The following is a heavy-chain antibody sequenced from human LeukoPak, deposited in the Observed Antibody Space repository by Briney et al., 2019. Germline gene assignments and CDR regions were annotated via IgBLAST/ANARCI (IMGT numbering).Heavy chain of an antibody. V-gene: IGHV1-18*01. D-gene: IGHD5-18*01. CDR1: GYTFSSYG. CDR3: ARDSRRGYSYGYDY. Sequence: SVTVSCTGSGYTFSSYGVGVVRQAPAPGLERVGWINTYNVNTNYAQTFPGRVTLTTDASTSTAYMELRSQRSDDTAVYYCARDSRRGYSYGYDYRGQGALPTDSS. J-gene: IGHJ4*02. CDR2: INTYNVNT.